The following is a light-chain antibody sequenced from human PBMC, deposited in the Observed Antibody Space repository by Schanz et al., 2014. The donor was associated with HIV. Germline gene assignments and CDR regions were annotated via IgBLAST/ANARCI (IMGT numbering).Light chain of an antibody. CDR1: SSDVGDYNY. J-gene: IGLJ3*02. CDR3: NSYTSSSTWV. V-gene: IGLV2-8*01. CDR2: EVS. Sequence: QSALTQPPSASGSPGQSVTLSCTGTSSDVGDYNYVSWYQQHPGKAPKIMIYEVSKRPSGVPDRFSGSKSGNTASLTVSGLQADDEADYYCNSYTSSSTWVFGGGTKLTVL.